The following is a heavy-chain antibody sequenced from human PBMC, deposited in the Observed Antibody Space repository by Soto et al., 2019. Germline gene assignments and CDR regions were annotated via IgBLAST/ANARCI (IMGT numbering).Heavy chain of an antibody. CDR2: LKDRSQNYAT. CDR3: AREGDARWLDS. V-gene: IGHV3-72*01. J-gene: IGHJ5*01. Sequence: EVQLVESGGGLVQPGGSARLSCAASGFSVSGWYMDWVRQAPGKGLEWVARLKDRSQNYATEYAASVKGRFTVSRHASQNSMYLQMDSLKIEDTAVYYCAREGDARWLDSWGQGTLVTVS. D-gene: IGHD1-26*01. CDR1: GFSVSGWY.